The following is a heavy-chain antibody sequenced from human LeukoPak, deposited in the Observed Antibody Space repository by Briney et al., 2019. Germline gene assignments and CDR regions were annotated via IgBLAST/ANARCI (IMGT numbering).Heavy chain of an antibody. J-gene: IGHJ4*02. CDR3: ANYGSGYFYY. CDR2: INSDGSST. V-gene: IGHV3-74*01. Sequence: TGGSLRLSCAASGFTFSSNWMHWVRKAPGKGLVWVSRINSDGSSTNYADSVRGRFTISRDNAKNTLYLQMNSLRAEDTAVYYCANYGSGYFYYWGQGTLVTVSS. CDR1: GFTFSSNW. D-gene: IGHD3-3*01.